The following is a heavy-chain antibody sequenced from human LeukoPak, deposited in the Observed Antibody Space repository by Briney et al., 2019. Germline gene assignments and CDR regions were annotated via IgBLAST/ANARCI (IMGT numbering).Heavy chain of an antibody. CDR2: ISSSGGQT. J-gene: IGHJ4*02. D-gene: IGHD3-10*01. CDR3: AKRGVVIRVILVGFHKEASYFDS. V-gene: IGHV3-23*01. Sequence: GGSLRLSCAVSGITLSNYCMSWVRQAAGKGLGWVAGISSSGGQTNYADSVKGRFTISRDNHKNTLHLQMNSLRAEDTAVCFCAKRGVVIRVILVGFHKEASYFDSWGQGALVTVSS. CDR1: GITLSNYC.